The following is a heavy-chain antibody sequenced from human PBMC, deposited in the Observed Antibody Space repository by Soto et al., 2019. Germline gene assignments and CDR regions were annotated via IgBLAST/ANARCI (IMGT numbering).Heavy chain of an antibody. D-gene: IGHD3-10*01. CDR3: VRGRGGD. CDR2: ISNSGTYT. Sequence: QAQLVESGGGLVQPGGSLRLSCAASGFTFSDYSMSWIRQAPGKGLEWISYISNSGTYTNYADSVKGRFTISRDNAKKSLYLRMNGLRAEVTSVYYCVRGRGGDWGQGTLLTVSS. CDR1: GFTFSDYS. J-gene: IGHJ4*02. V-gene: IGHV3-11*06.